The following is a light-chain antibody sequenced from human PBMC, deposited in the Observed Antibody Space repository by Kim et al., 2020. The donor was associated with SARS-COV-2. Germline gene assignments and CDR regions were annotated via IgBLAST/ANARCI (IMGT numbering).Light chain of an antibody. Sequence: DIQMTQSPSTLSASVGDRVTITCRASQSVSDWLAWYQQKPGKAPRLLISEASNLESGVPSRFTGSGSGTEFTLTISSLQPDDFATYYCQQYNSYSLTFGGGTKVDIK. J-gene: IGKJ4*01. CDR2: EAS. CDR1: QSVSDW. CDR3: QQYNSYSLT. V-gene: IGKV1-5*03.